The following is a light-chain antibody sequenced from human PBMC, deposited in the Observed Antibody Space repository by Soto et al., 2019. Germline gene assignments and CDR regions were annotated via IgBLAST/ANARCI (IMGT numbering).Light chain of an antibody. V-gene: IGKV3-20*01. CDR3: QQYNSYPST. J-gene: IGKJ1*01. CDR2: GVS. CDR1: QSVRSDY. Sequence: EIVFTQSPDTLSLSPGQRATLSCRASQSVRSDYFAWYQQKPGQAPRVIIFGVSTRATGVPSRFSGSGSGTEFTLTISSLQPDDFATYYCQQYNSYPSTFGQGTKVDI.